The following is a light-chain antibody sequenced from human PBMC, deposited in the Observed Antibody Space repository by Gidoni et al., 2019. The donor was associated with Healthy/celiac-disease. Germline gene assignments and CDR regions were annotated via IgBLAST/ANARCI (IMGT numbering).Light chain of an antibody. J-gene: IGKJ2*01. Sequence: DIVMTQSPDSLAVSLGERATINCKSSQSVLYSSNNKNYLAWYQQKPGQPPKLLIYWASTRESGVPDRFSGSGSGTDFTLTISSLQAEDVAVYYCQQYYSTFLTFXXXTKLEIK. CDR1: QSVLYSSNNKNY. CDR3: QQYYSTFLT. CDR2: WAS. V-gene: IGKV4-1*01.